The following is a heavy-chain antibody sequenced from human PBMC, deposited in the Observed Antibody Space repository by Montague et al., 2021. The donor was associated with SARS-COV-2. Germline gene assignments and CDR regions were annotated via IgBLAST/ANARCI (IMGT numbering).Heavy chain of an antibody. D-gene: IGHD2-2*01. CDR3: ARRYCSSTSCPNWFDP. Sequence: SETLSLTCAVSGGSISSSNWWSWVRQPPGKGLEWIGEIYHSGSTNYNPPLKSRVTISVDKSKNQFSLKLSSVTAADTAVYYCARRYCSSTSCPNWFDPWGQGTLGTVSS. CDR2: IYHSGST. J-gene: IGHJ5*02. V-gene: IGHV4-4*02. CDR1: GGSISSSNW.